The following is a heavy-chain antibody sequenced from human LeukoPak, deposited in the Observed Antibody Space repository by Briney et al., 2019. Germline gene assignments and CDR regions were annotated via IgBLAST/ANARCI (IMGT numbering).Heavy chain of an antibody. CDR3: AREWGGDFDY. CDR2: INHSGST. D-gene: IGHD1-26*01. V-gene: IGHV4-34*01. J-gene: IGHJ4*02. CDR1: GGSFSGYY. Sequence: SEILSLTCAVYGGSFSGYYWSWIRQPPGKGLEWIGEINHSGSTNYNPSLKSRVTISVDTSKNQFSLKLSSVTAADTAVYYCAREWGGDFDYWGQGTLVTVSS.